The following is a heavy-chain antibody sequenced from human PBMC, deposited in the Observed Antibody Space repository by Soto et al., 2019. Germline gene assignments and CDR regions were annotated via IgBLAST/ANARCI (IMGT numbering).Heavy chain of an antibody. CDR3: ASITTGATFPGLHRFDY. D-gene: IGHD4-17*01. J-gene: IGHJ4*02. CDR2: INPSGGST. Sequence: QVQLVQSGAEVKKPGASVKVSCKASGYTFTSYYMHWVRQAPGQGLEWMGIINPSGGSTSYAQKFQGRVNMTRDTSTSTGYMELKSLRSEDTAVYYCASITTGATFPGLHRFDYWGQGTLVTVSS. CDR1: GYTFTSYY. V-gene: IGHV1-46*01.